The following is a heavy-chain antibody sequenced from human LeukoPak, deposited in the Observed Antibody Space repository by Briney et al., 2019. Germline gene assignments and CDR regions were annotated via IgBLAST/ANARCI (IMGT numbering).Heavy chain of an antibody. CDR1: GFTFSSYN. V-gene: IGHV3-21*06. CDR3: ASFRVGRGYSYGLYYFDY. J-gene: IGHJ4*02. CDR2: ITSSSSYI. D-gene: IGHD5-18*01. Sequence: GGSLRLSCAASGFTFSSYNMNWVRQAPGKGLEWVSSITSSSSYIYYADSVKGRFAISRDNAKNSLYLQMNSLRAEDTAVYYCASFRVGRGYSYGLYYFDYWGQGTLVTVSS.